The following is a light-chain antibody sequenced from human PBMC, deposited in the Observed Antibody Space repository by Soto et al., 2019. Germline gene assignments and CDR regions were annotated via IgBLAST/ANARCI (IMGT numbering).Light chain of an antibody. CDR2: DVS. CDR1: SSDVGGYNY. V-gene: IGLV2-14*01. J-gene: IGLJ1*01. Sequence: QSALTQPASVSGSPGQSITISCTGTSSDVGGYNYVSWYQQHPGKAPKLMIYDVSNRPSGVSNRFSGSKSGNTASLTISGLKAEDEADYYCSSYTSSSVYVVGTGTKLTVL. CDR3: SSYTSSSVYV.